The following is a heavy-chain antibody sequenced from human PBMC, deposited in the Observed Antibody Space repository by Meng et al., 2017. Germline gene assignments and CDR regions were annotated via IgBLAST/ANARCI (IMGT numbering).Heavy chain of an antibody. CDR2: INAGNGNT. CDR3: ARDLGAGVVTAINY. CDR1: GYTFTSYA. J-gene: IGHJ4*02. Sequence: QVQLGQSGAGVKKPGASVKVSCKASGYTFTSYAMHWVRQAPGQRLEWMGWINAGNGNTKYSQKFQGRVTITRDTSASTAYMELSSLRSEDTAVYYCARDLGAGVVTAINYWGQGTLVTVSS. D-gene: IGHD2-21*02. V-gene: IGHV1-3*01.